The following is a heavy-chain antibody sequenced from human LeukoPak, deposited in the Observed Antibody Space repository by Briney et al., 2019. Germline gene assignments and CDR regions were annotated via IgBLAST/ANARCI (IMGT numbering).Heavy chain of an antibody. D-gene: IGHD1-1*01. Sequence: GGSLRLSCAASGFTFSSSSMNWVRQAPGKGLEWVSSISSSSSYIYYADSVKGRFTISRDNAKNSLYLQMNSLRAEDTAVYYCARDPYNWNDGRIDYWGQGTLVTVTS. CDR2: ISSSSSYI. J-gene: IGHJ4*02. V-gene: IGHV3-21*01. CDR3: ARDPYNWNDGRIDY. CDR1: GFTFSSSS.